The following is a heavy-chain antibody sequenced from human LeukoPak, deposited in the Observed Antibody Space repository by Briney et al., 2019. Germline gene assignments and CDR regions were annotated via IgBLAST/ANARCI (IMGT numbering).Heavy chain of an antibody. CDR2: INPNSGGT. CDR1: GYSFTGYY. V-gene: IGHV1-2*02. Sequence: ASMKVSCKASGYSFTGYYMHWVRQAPAQGLEWMGCINPNSGGTDYAQKFQGRVTMTRDTSISTAYMELSRLTSDDTAVYYCAGLSGYDPYYFDYWGQGTLVAVSS. J-gene: IGHJ4*02. D-gene: IGHD5-12*01. CDR3: AGLSGYDPYYFDY.